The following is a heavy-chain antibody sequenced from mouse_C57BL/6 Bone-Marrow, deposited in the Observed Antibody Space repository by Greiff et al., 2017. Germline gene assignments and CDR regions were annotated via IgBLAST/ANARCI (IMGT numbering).Heavy chain of an antibody. CDR1: GFSLTSYG. J-gene: IGHJ4*01. D-gene: IGHD2-4*01. CDR2: IWRGGST. V-gene: IGHV2-5*01. CDR3: AKTHYDYDSYYYAMDY. Sequence: VQLQQSGPGLVQPSQSLSITCTVSGFSLTSYGVHWVRQSPGKGLEWLGVIWRGGSTDYNAAFMSRLSISKDNSKSQVFFKMNSLQAYDTAIYYCAKTHYDYDSYYYAMDYWGQGTSVTVSS.